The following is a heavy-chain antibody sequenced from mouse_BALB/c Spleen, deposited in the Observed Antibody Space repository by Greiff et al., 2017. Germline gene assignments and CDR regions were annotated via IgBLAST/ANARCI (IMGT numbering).Heavy chain of an antibody. J-gene: IGHJ4*01. CDR1: GFTFSSYG. V-gene: IGHV5-6*01. CDR2: ISSGGSYT. D-gene: IGHD1-1*01. Sequence: EVQLVESGGDLVKPGGSLKLSCAASGFTFSSYGMSWVRQTPDKRLEWVATISSGGSYTYYPDSVKGRFTISRDNAKNTLYLQMSSLKSEDTAMYYCARQHGSSYPYYAMDYWGQGTSVTVSS. CDR3: ARQHGSSYPYYAMDY.